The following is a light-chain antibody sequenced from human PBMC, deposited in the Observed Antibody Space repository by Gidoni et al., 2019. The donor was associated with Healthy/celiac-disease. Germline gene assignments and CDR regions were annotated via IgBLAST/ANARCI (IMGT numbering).Light chain of an antibody. J-gene: IGKJ4*01. CDR3: QQYYTYPLG. CDR2: AAS. V-gene: IGKV1-16*01. Sequence: DIQMTQSPSALSASIGDRVTITCRASQGISNYLAWFQQKPGKAPKSLIYAASNLQSGVPSRFGGSGSGTDFTLTISSLQPEDSATYYCQQYYTYPLGFGGGTKVEIQ. CDR1: QGISNY.